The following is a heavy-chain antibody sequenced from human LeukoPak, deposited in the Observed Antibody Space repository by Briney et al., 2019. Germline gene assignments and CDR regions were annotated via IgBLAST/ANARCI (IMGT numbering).Heavy chain of an antibody. CDR2: INSDGSSP. CDR1: GFTFSSYW. Sequence: GGSLRLSCTASGFTFSSYWMQWVRQAPGKGLVWVSRINSDGSSPSYADSVKGRFTISRDNSKNTLYLQMNNLSAEDTAVYYCARETSGSFPYWGQGTLVTVSS. D-gene: IGHD2-15*01. V-gene: IGHV3-74*01. CDR3: ARETSGSFPY. J-gene: IGHJ4*02.